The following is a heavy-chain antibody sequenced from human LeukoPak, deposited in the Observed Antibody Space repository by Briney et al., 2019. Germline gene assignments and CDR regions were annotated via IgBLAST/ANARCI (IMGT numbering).Heavy chain of an antibody. V-gene: IGHV1-69*06. J-gene: IGHJ6*03. Sequence: ASVKVSCKASGGTFSSYAISWVRQAPGQGLEWMGGIIPIFGTANYAQKFQGRVTITADKSTSTAYMELSSLRSEDTAVYYCARGFVPADKDYYCYYMDVWGKGTTVTVSS. CDR1: GGTFSSYA. CDR3: ARGFVPADKDYYCYYMDV. CDR2: IIPIFGTA. D-gene: IGHD2-2*01.